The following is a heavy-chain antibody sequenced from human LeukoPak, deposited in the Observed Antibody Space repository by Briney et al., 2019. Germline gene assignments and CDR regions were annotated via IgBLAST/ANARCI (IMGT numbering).Heavy chain of an antibody. V-gene: IGHV1-69*05. D-gene: IGHD3-22*01. CDR1: GGTFSSYA. CDR3: ARDASAMIVVAYYFDH. CDR2: IIPIFGTA. Sequence: SVTVSCKASGGTFSSYAISWVRQAPGQGLEWMGRIIPIFGTANYAQKFQGRVTITTDESTSTAYMELSSLRSEDTAVYYCARDASAMIVVAYYFDHWGQGTLVTVSS. J-gene: IGHJ4*02.